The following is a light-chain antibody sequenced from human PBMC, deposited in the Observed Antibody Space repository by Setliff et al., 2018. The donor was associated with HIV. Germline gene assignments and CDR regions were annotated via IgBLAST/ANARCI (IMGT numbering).Light chain of an antibody. Sequence: QSALAQPASVSGSPGQSITISCTGTSSDVGGYDYVSWYQQHPGKVPKLMLYEVGNRPSGVSNRFSGSKSGNTASLTISGLQAEDEADYYCCSYTSSTTIVFGTGTKVTVL. CDR1: SSDVGGYDY. CDR3: CSYTSSTTIV. V-gene: IGLV2-14*01. J-gene: IGLJ1*01. CDR2: EVG.